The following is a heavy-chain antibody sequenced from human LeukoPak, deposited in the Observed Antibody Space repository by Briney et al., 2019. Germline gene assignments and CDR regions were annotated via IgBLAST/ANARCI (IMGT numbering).Heavy chain of an antibody. CDR1: GLTFSSQW. Sequence: GGSLRLSCVASGLTFSSQWMTWVRQAPGKGLEWLANIGGDGRRKFYEDSVEGRFTISRDNAKNSLYLQMNSLRAEDTAVYYCVRTRGSHCFDYWGQGTLVTVSS. D-gene: IGHD1-26*01. CDR3: VRTRGSHCFDY. V-gene: IGHV3-7*01. CDR2: IGGDGRRK. J-gene: IGHJ4*02.